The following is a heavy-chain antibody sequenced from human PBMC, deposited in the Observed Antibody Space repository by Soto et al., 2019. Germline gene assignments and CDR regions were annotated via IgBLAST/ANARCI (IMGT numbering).Heavy chain of an antibody. V-gene: IGHV3-48*02. CDR1: GFTFSSYS. J-gene: IGHJ6*02. CDR2: ISSSSSTI. D-gene: IGHD2-2*02. CDR3: ARDHIVVPAAIANGMDV. Sequence: GGSLRLSCAASGFTFSSYSMNWVRQAPGKGLEWVSYISSSSSTIYYADSVKGRFTISRDNAKNSLYLQMNSLRDEDTAVYYCARDHIVVPAAIANGMDVWGQGTTVTVSS.